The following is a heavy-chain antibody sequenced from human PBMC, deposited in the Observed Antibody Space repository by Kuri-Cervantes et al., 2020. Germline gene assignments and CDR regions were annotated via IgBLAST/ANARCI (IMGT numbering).Heavy chain of an antibody. CDR3: ASTAPRQQPYSPLDY. V-gene: IGHV3-30*01. CDR1: GFTFSSYA. J-gene: IGHJ4*02. D-gene: IGHD6-13*01. CDR2: ISYDGSNK. Sequence: GESLKISCAASGFTFSSYAMHWVRQAPDKGLEWVAVISYDGSNKYYADSVKGRFTISRDNSKNTLYLQMNSLRSEDTAVYYCASTAPRQQPYSPLDYWGQGTLVTVSS.